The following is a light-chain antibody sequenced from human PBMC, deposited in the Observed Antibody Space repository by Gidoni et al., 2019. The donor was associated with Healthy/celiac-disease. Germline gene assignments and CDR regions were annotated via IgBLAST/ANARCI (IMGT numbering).Light chain of an antibody. J-gene: IGKJ1*01. V-gene: IGKV1-39*01. CDR3: RQRCYTPFHT. Sequence: SRSASVGDSRTITSRPARNSISYLYKYQQKQREAPKLLIYAAASLQNGVPSRFFGSRAGTEVSLTIISLQPTDYATSYCRQRCYTPFHTFGQGTKLEIK. CDR1: RNSISY. CDR2: AAA.